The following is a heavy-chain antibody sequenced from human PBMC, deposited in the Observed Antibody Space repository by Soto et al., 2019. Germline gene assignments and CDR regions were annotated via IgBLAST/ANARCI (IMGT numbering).Heavy chain of an antibody. V-gene: IGHV1-46*01. CDR1: SYY. D-gene: IGHD3-22*01. CDR2: INPSGGST. CDR3: ARGGADYYDSSGKPTFDY. J-gene: IGHJ4*02. Sequence: SYYMHWVRQAPGQGLEWMGIINPSGGSTSYAQKFQGRVTMTRDTSTSTVYMELSSLRSEDTAVYYCARGGADYYDSSGKPTFDYWGQGTLVTVSS.